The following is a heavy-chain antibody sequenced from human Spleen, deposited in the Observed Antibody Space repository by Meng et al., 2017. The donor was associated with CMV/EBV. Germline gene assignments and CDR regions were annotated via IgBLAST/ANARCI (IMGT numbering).Heavy chain of an antibody. CDR2: IKSKADGGTE. V-gene: IGHV3-15*01. CDR3: TADRQWLVLYDRLDL. D-gene: IGHD6-19*01. J-gene: IGHJ2*01. Sequence: GESLKISCAASGFALNDAWMNWVRQAPGKGLEWVGRIKSKADGGTEDYAAPVKGRFSISGDESNNTLYLQMNSLKTEDTAVYYCTADRQWLVLYDRLDLWGRGTLVTVSS. CDR1: GFALNDAW.